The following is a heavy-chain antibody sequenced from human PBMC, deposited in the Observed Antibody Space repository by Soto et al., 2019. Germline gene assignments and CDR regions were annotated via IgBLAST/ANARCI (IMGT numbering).Heavy chain of an antibody. V-gene: IGHV5-51*01. J-gene: IGHJ4*02. CDR3: ARHGYSSGWYPDH. Sequence: PGESLKISCQGSGYRFSSFWIGWVRQMPGKGLEWMGIAQPGHSDTRYSPAFQGHVTISADESTNTAYLQWSSLRASDTAMYFCARHGYSSGWYPDHWGQGTLVTVSS. CDR2: AQPGHSDT. D-gene: IGHD6-13*01. CDR1: GYRFSSFW.